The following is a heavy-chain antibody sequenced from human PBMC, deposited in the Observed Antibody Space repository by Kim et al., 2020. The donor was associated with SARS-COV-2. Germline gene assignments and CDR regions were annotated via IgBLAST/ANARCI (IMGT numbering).Heavy chain of an antibody. J-gene: IGHJ4*02. CDR2: IWYDGSNK. Sequence: GGSLRLSCAASGFTFSSYGMHWVRQAPGKGLEWVAVIWYDGSNKYYADSVKGRFTISRDNNKNRVFLQMNNLRAEDTAVYYCAKDHQALRFFDWLSRTYFENWGQGALVTVSS. CDR1: GFTFSSYG. D-gene: IGHD3-9*01. CDR3: AKDHQALRFFDWLSRTYFEN. V-gene: IGHV3-33*06.